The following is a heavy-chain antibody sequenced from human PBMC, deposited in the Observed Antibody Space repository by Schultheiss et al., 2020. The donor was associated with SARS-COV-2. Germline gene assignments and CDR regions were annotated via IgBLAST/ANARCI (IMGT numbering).Heavy chain of an antibody. V-gene: IGHV4-31*01. D-gene: IGHD1-1*01. J-gene: IGHJ2*01. CDR2: IYYSGST. Sequence: LRLSCTVSGGSISSGGYYWSWIRQHPGKGLEWIGYIYYSGSTYYNPSLKSLVTISVDTSKNQFSLKLSSVTAADTAVYYCARTGDSLDYWYFDLWGRGTLVTVSS. CDR1: GGSISSGGYY. CDR3: ARTGDSLDYWYFDL.